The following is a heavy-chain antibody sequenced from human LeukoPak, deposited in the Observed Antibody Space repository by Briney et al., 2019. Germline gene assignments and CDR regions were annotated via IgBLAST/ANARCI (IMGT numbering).Heavy chain of an antibody. D-gene: IGHD3-10*01. Sequence: PSETLSLTCTVSGGSISSSSYYWGWIRQPPGKGLEWIGSIYYSGSTYYNPSLKSRVTISVDTSKNQFSLKLSSVTAADTAVCYCARRERFACWFDPWGQGTLVTVSS. CDR3: ARRERFACWFDP. J-gene: IGHJ5*02. V-gene: IGHV4-39*01. CDR2: IYYSGST. CDR1: GGSISSSSYY.